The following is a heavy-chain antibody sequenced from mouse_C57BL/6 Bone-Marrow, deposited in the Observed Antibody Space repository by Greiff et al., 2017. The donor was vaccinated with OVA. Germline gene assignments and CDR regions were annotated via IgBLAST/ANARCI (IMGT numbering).Heavy chain of an antibody. J-gene: IGHJ2*01. CDR2: ISYDGSN. CDR3: AREGYYYGSSYGFDY. Sequence: VQLKESGPGLVKPSQSLSLTCSVTGYSITSGYYWNWIRQFPGNKLEWMGYISYDGSNNYNPSLKNRISITRDTSKNQFFLKLNSVTTEDTATYYCAREGYYYGSSYGFDYWGQGTTLTVSS. V-gene: IGHV3-6*01. D-gene: IGHD1-1*01. CDR1: GYSITSGYY.